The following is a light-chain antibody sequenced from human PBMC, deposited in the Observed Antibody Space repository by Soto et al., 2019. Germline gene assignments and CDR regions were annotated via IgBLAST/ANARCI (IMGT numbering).Light chain of an antibody. CDR2: GAS. Sequence: DIVMTQSPATLSVSPGERATLSCRASQSVSSNLAWYQQKPGQAPRLLMYGASTRATGIPARFSGSGSGTEFTLTISSLQSEDFVVYYCQQYNNWPLTFGQGTKVEIK. CDR1: QSVSSN. J-gene: IGKJ1*01. CDR3: QQYNNWPLT. V-gene: IGKV3-15*01.